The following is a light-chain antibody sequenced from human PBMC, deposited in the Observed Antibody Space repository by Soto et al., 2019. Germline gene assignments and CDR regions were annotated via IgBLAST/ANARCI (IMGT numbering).Light chain of an antibody. Sequence: DAVLTQSPLSLPVTLGQPAAISCRSSQSLVYSNGNAYLIWFQQRPGQSPRRLIYQVSTRDAGVPERFSGSGSGPYFTLTISRVEAEDVGLYYCMQGTHWPWTFGQGTKVEIK. CDR1: QSLVYSNGNAY. V-gene: IGKV2-30*01. CDR2: QVS. J-gene: IGKJ1*01. CDR3: MQGTHWPWT.